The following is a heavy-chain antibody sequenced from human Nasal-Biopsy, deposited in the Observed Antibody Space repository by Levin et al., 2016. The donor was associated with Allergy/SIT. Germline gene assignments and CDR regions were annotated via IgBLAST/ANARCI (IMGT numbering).Heavy chain of an antibody. CDR3: ARRNDNYYGSGPYYYHGLDV. V-gene: IGHV1-18*01. D-gene: IGHD3-10*01. CDR1: GYTFTTYG. Sequence: ASVKVSCKASGYTFTTYGISWVRQAPGQGLEWMGWISPFTGYTNYVENLQGRVTMTTDTSTTTAYMELRGLTSDDTAVYFCARRNDNYYGSGPYYYHGLDVWGQGTTVAVSS. CDR2: ISPFTGYT. J-gene: IGHJ6*02.